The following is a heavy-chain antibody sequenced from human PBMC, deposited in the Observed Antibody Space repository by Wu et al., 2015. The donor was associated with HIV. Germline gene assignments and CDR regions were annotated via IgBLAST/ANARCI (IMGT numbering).Heavy chain of an antibody. CDR3: AREEDYYDSSGYSYNWFDP. CDR2: ISAYNGNT. D-gene: IGHD3-22*01. CDR1: GGTFSSYA. V-gene: IGHV1-18*01. J-gene: IGHJ5*02. Sequence: QVQLVQSGAEVKKPGSSVKVSCKASGGTFSSYAISWVRQAPGQGLEWMGWISAYNGNTNYAQKLQGRVTMTTDTSTSTAYMELRSLRSDDTAVYYCAREEDYYDSSGYSYNWFDPWAREPWSTVSS.